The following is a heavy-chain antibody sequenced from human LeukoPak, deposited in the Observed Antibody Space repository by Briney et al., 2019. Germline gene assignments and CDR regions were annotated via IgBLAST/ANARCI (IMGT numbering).Heavy chain of an antibody. Sequence: SETLSLTCTVSGGSISSYYWSWIRQPPGMGLEWIGYIYYSGSTNYNPSLKSRVTISVDTSKNQFSLKLSSVTAADTAGYYCARVLSSAGNAFDYWGQGTLVTVSS. J-gene: IGHJ4*02. CDR1: GGSISSYY. V-gene: IGHV4-59*01. D-gene: IGHD6-13*01. CDR2: IYYSGST. CDR3: ARVLSSAGNAFDY.